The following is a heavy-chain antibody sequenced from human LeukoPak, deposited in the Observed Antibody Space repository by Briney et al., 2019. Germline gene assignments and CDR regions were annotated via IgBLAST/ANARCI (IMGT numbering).Heavy chain of an antibody. CDR3: ARGVPGGLDY. CDR1: GFTFSNYD. D-gene: IGHD3-10*01. CDR2: IGSAGDT. J-gene: IGHJ4*02. Sequence: GGSLRLSCAASGFTFSNYDMHWVRQATGKGLEGVSGIGSAGDTNYLGSVNGRFTISREKDKNSLYLQMNSLRAGDTAVYYCARGVPGGLDYWGEGTLVTVSS. V-gene: IGHV3-13*04.